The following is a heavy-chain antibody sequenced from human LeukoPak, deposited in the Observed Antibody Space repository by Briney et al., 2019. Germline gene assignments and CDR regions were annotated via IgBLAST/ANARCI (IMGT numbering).Heavy chain of an antibody. Sequence: QPGGSLRLSCAASGFTFSRYTMNWVRQVPGKGLEWVSYINTDSSIIYYADSVKGRFIISRDNSKSTVYLQMNSLRGEDTAVYYCARMESTTVTAIDYWGQGTLVTVSS. CDR2: INTDSSII. CDR1: GFTFSRYT. J-gene: IGHJ4*02. D-gene: IGHD4-17*01. CDR3: ARMESTTVTAIDY. V-gene: IGHV3-48*01.